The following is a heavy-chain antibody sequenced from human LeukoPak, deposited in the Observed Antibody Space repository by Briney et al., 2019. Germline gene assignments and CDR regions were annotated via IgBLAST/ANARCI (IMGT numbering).Heavy chain of an antibody. CDR2: IYYSGST. V-gene: IGHV4-59*12. J-gene: IGHJ6*02. CDR1: GGSISSYY. CDR3: ARTGYDSSGYFLGLYGMDV. D-gene: IGHD3-22*01. Sequence: SETLSLTCTVSGGSISSYYWSWIRQPPGKGLEWIGYIYYSGSTNYNPSLKSRVTISVDKSKNQFSLKLSSVTAADTAVYYCARTGYDSSGYFLGLYGMDVWGQGTTVTVSS.